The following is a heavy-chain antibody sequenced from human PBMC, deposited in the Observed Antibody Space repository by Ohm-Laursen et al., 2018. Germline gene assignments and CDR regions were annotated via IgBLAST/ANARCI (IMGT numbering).Heavy chain of an antibody. Sequence: SLRLSCAASGFTFSTYAMSWVRQAPGKGLEWVSSIRSIGDQTYNADSVKGRFTISRDNSKNTLYLQMNSLRAEDTAVYYCAKEGKHMVRGVIDWGQGTLATVSS. CDR3: AKEGKHMVRGVID. CDR1: GFTFSTYA. CDR2: IRSIGDQT. D-gene: IGHD3-10*01. J-gene: IGHJ4*02. V-gene: IGHV3-23*01.